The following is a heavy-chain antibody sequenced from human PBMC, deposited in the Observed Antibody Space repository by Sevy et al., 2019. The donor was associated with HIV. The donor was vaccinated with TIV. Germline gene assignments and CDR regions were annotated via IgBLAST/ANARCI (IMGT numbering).Heavy chain of an antibody. V-gene: IGHV3-30*02. CDR3: AKAAPYYYDSSGYYKYYYYYYGMDV. J-gene: IGHJ6*02. Sequence: GGSLRLSCAASGFTVSRYGMHWVRQAPGKGLEWVAFIRYDGSNQYYADSVKGRFTISRDNSKNTLYLQMNSLRAEDTAVHYCAKAAPYYYDSSGYYKYYYYYYGMDVWGQGTTVTVSS. D-gene: IGHD3-22*01. CDR2: IRYDGSNQ. CDR1: GFTVSRYG.